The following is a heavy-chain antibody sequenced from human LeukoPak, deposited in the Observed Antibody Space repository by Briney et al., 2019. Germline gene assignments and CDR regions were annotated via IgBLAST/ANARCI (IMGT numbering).Heavy chain of an antibody. J-gene: IGHJ5*02. D-gene: IGHD2-15*01. CDR2: IYSGGST. V-gene: IGHV3-53*01. CDR3: ARGLRGYCSGGSCYWFDP. Sequence: GGSLRLSCAASGFTVSSNYMSWVRQAPGKGLEWASVIYSGGSTYYADSVKGRFTVSRDNSKNTLYLQMNSLRAEDTAVYYCARGLRGYCSGGSCYWFDPWGQGTLVTVSS. CDR1: GFTVSSNY.